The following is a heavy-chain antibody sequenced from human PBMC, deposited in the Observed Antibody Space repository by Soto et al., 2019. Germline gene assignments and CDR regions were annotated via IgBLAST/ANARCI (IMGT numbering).Heavy chain of an antibody. CDR3: AADLGYCSGGSCSGRYYYYYYGMDV. Sequence: SVKVSCKASGFTFTSSAVQWVRQARGQRLEWIGWIVVGSGNTNYAQKFQERVTITRDMSTSTAYMELSSLRSEDTAVYYCAADLGYCSGGSCSGRYYYYYYGMDVWGEGTTVTVSS. D-gene: IGHD2-15*01. CDR1: GFTFTSSA. J-gene: IGHJ6*04. V-gene: IGHV1-58*01. CDR2: IVVGSGNT.